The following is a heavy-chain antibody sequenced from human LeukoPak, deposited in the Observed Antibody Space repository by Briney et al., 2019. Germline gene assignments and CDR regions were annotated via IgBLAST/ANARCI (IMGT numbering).Heavy chain of an antibody. Sequence: SETLSLTCTVSRGSISSTTYYWGWIRQPPGKGLEWIGTIYYSGSTYYNPSLKSRVTISVDTSQNQFSLKLSSVTAAGTAVYYCARGPTVKYFDYWGQGTLVTVSS. CDR1: RGSISSTTYY. V-gene: IGHV4-39*07. CDR3: ARGPTVKYFDY. J-gene: IGHJ4*02. CDR2: IYYSGST. D-gene: IGHD4-17*01.